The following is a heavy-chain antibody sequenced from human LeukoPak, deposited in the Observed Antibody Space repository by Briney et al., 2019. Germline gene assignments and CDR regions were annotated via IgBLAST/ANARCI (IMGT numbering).Heavy chain of an antibody. V-gene: IGHV4-38-2*02. CDR3: ARDGGEDYYDSSGYYGY. J-gene: IGHJ4*02. CDR1: GYSISSGYY. D-gene: IGHD3-22*01. Sequence: SETLSLTCTVSGYSISSGYYWGWIRQPPGKGLGWIGSIYHSGSTYYNPSLKSRVTISVDTSKNQFSLKLSSVTAADTAVYYCARDGGEDYYDSSGYYGYWGRGTLVTVSS. CDR2: IYHSGST.